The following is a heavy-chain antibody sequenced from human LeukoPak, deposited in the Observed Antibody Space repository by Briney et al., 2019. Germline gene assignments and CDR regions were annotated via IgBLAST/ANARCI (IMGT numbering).Heavy chain of an antibody. D-gene: IGHD4-17*01. V-gene: IGHV3-30*03. Sequence: GGSLRLSCAASGFTFSSYGMHWVRQAPGKGLEWVALISYDGSNKYYAYSVKGRFTIARDNSKSTLYLQMNSLRDEVTAVYYCARAHTVTTVTIQGYCGQGTLVTVSS. CDR1: GFTFSSYG. CDR2: ISYDGSNK. CDR3: ARAHTVTTVTIQGY. J-gene: IGHJ4*02.